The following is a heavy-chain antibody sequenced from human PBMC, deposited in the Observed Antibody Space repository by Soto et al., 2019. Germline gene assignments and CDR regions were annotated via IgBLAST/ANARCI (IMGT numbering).Heavy chain of an antibody. CDR1: GFTFSSYA. V-gene: IGHV3-30-3*01. J-gene: IGHJ6*01. Sequence: GGSLRLSCAASGFTFSSYAMHWVRQAPGKGLEWVAVISYDGSNKYYADSVKGRFTISRDNSKNTLYLQMNSLRAEDTAVYYCARDRITYSSGRDYYYGMDVWGQGTTATGFS. CDR3: ARDRITYSSGRDYYYGMDV. CDR2: ISYDGSNK. D-gene: IGHD6-19*01.